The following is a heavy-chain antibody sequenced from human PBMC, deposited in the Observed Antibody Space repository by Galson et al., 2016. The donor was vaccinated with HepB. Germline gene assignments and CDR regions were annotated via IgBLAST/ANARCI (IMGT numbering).Heavy chain of an antibody. D-gene: IGHD1-26*01. CDR3: ARDSGSSHD. Sequence: SLRLSCAASGFTFSRFTMHWVRQAPGKGLEWVAVISFDGSNKYYTESVKGRFTISRDNSKNTLYLQMNSLRGEDTAVYYCARDSGSSHDWGQGTLVTVSS. CDR2: ISFDGSNK. V-gene: IGHV3-30-3*01. J-gene: IGHJ4*02. CDR1: GFTFSRFT.